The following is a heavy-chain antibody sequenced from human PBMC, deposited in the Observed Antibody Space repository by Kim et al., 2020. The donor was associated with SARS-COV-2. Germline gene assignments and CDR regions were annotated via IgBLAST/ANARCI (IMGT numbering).Heavy chain of an antibody. J-gene: IGHJ4*02. Sequence: TPPLNRRVTISLDTSKTQFSLKLRSVTAADTAVYYCARGRAWISPSQIDYWGQGTLVTVSS. D-gene: IGHD2-2*03. CDR3: ARGRAWISPSQIDY. V-gene: IGHV4-30-2*04.